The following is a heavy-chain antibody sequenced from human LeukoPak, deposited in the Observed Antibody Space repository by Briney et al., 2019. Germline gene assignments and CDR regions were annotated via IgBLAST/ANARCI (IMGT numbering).Heavy chain of an antibody. V-gene: IGHV1-2*02. CDR2: INPNSGGT. J-gene: IGHJ4*02. D-gene: IGHD3-22*01. Sequence: GASVKVSCKASGYTFTGYYMHWVRQAPGQGLEWMGWINPNSGGTNYAQKFQGRVTMTRDTSISTAYMELRNLRSDDSAVYYCARSRSPTYDTSDYYENDYWGQGTLVTVSS. CDR3: ARSRSPTYDTSDYYENDY. CDR1: GYTFTGYY.